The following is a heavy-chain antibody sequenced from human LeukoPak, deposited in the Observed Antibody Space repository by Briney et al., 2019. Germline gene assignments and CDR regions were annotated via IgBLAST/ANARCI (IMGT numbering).Heavy chain of an antibody. J-gene: IGHJ4*02. D-gene: IGHD6-13*01. Sequence: ASVKVSCKASGYTFTSYGISWVRQAPRQGLEWMGWISAYNGNTNYAQKLQGRVTMTTDTSTSTAYMELRSLRSDDAAVYYCARFGIAAAGRRGFDYWGQGTLVTVSS. CDR3: ARFGIAAAGRRGFDY. CDR2: ISAYNGNT. V-gene: IGHV1-18*04. CDR1: GYTFTSYG.